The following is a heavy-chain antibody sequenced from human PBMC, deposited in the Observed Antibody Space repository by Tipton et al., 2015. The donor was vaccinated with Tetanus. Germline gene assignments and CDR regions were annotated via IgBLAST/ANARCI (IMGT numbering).Heavy chain of an antibody. CDR2: ISDSGLT. D-gene: IGHD3-9*01. J-gene: IGHJ6*02. V-gene: IGHV4-61*08. Sequence: TLSLTCSVSGASLRSGDYNWSWIRQPPGKGLEWLAYISDSGLTNSNYFLKSRITISRDTSRNQFSLNLSSVTAADTAVYYCARSGYYSRAYYHYRMDVWGQGTTASVPS. CDR3: ARSGYYSRAYYHYRMDV. CDR1: GASLRSGDYN.